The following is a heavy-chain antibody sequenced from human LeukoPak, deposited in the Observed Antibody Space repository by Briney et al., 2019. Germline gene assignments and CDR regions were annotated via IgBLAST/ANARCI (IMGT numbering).Heavy chain of an antibody. Sequence: SETLSLTCTVSGCSISSYYWSWIRQPPGEGLEWIGYIYYSGSTNYNPSLKSRVTISVDTSKNQFSLKLSSVTAADTAMYYCARGVGVVASIGYWGQGTLVTVSS. J-gene: IGHJ4*02. CDR2: IYYSGST. D-gene: IGHD5-12*01. CDR3: ARGVGVVASIGY. CDR1: GCSISSYY. V-gene: IGHV4-59*01.